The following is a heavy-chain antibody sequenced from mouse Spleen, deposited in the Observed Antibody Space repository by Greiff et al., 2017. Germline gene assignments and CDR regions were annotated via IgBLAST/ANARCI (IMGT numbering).Heavy chain of an antibody. CDR2: IYPSDSET. CDR3: ARSGGDDYSYFDY. V-gene: IGHV1-61*01. CDR1: GYTFTSYW. D-gene: IGHD2-4*01. J-gene: IGHJ2*01. Sequence: QVQLQQSGAELVRPGSSVKLSCKASGYTFTSYWMDWVKQRPGQGLEWIGNIYPSDSETHYNQKFKDKATLTVDKSSSTAYMQLSSLTSEDSAVYYCARSGGDDYSYFDYWGQGTTLTVSS.